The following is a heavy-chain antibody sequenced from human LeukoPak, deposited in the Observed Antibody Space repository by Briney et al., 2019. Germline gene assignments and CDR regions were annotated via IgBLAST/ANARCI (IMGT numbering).Heavy chain of an antibody. J-gene: IGHJ6*03. CDR1: GGSFSGYY. Sequence: SETLSLTCAVYGGSFSGYYWSWIRQPPGKGREWIGEINHSGSTNYNPSLKSRVTISVDTSKNQFSLKLSSVTAADTAVYYCARGGGLNYYYYYMDVWGKGTTVTISS. CDR2: INHSGST. V-gene: IGHV4-34*01. CDR3: ARGGGLNYYYYYMDV. D-gene: IGHD3-16*01.